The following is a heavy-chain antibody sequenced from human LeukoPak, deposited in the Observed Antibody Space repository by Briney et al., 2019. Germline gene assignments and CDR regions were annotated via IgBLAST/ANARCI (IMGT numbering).Heavy chain of an antibody. D-gene: IGHD3-22*01. CDR1: GYTFTSYA. CDR2: INAGNGNT. V-gene: IGHV1-3*01. J-gene: IGHJ4*02. Sequence: ASVKVSCKASGYTFTSYAMHWVRQAPGQRLEWMGWINAGNGNTKYSQKFQGRVTITRDTSASTAYMELSSLRSEDTAVYYCARGGAEVVVITPPDYWGQGTLVTVSS. CDR3: ARGGAEVVVITPPDY.